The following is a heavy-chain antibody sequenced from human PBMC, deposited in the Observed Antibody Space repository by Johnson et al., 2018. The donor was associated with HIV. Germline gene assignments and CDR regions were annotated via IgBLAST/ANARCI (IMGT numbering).Heavy chain of an antibody. CDR1: GFTVSSNE. V-gene: IGHV3-38*03. CDR2: ISGGST. CDR3: ARDSYLNDDAFDI. D-gene: IGHD1-1*01. Sequence: MQLVESGGGVVQPGGSLRLSCAASGFTVSSNEMSWVRQAPGKGLEWVSSISGGSTYYADSRKGRFTISRDNAKNSLYLQMNSLRAEDTALYYCARDSYLNDDAFDIWGQGTMVTVSS. J-gene: IGHJ3*02.